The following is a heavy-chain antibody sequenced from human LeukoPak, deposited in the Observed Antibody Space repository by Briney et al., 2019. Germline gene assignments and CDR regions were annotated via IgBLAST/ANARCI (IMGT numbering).Heavy chain of an antibody. V-gene: IGHV3-23*01. J-gene: IGHJ2*01. CDR1: GFIFSNYA. Sequence: TGGSLRLSCAASGFIFSNYAMSWVRQAPGKGLEWLAPISGSGGSIYYADSVKGRFTISRDNSNNTLYLQMNNLRAEDTAIYYCAKDWDYSNGLVRYFDLWGRGTLVTVSS. CDR3: AKDWDYSNGLVRYFDL. CDR2: ISGSGGSI. D-gene: IGHD5-18*01.